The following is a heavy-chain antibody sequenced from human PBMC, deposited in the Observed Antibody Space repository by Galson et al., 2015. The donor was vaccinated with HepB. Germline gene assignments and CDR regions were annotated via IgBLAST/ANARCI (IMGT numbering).Heavy chain of an antibody. D-gene: IGHD4-17*01. V-gene: IGHV1-69*04. Sequence: SVKVSCKASGGTFSSYTISWVRQAPGQGLEWMGRIIPILGIANYAQKFQGRVTITADKSTSTAYMELSSLRSEDTAVYYCARDQGDYGDYEYYFDYWGQGTLVTVSS. CDR3: ARDQGDYGDYEYYFDY. J-gene: IGHJ4*02. CDR2: IIPILGIA. CDR1: GGTFSSYT.